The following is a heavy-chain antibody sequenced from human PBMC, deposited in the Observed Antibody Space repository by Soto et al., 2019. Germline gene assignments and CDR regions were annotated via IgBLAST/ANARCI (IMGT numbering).Heavy chain of an antibody. CDR1: GFTFSTYG. V-gene: IGHV3-33*01. CDR2: IWFDGSNE. Sequence: QVQLVESGGGVVQPGRSLRLSCAASGFTFSTYGMHWVRQAPGKGLEWVALIWFDGSNEYYADSVKGRFTISRDNSKNTLYLQMDSLSAEDTAVYYCAVYGDYGYYFYGMDVWGQGTTVTVSS. D-gene: IGHD4-17*01. J-gene: IGHJ6*02. CDR3: AVYGDYGYYFYGMDV.